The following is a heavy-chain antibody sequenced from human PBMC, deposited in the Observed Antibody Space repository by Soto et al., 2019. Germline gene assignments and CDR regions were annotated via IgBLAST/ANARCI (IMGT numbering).Heavy chain of an antibody. CDR2: ISYDGSNK. J-gene: IGHJ4*02. CDR3: ARGGDDILTGYAGPLDY. V-gene: IGHV3-30-3*01. Sequence: VQLVESGGGVVQPGRSLRLSCAASGFTFSSYAMHWVRQAPGKGLEWVAVISYDGSNKYYADSVKGRFTISRDNSKNTLYLQMNSLRAEDTAVYYCARGGDDILTGYAGPLDYWGQGTLVTVSS. CDR1: GFTFSSYA. D-gene: IGHD3-9*01.